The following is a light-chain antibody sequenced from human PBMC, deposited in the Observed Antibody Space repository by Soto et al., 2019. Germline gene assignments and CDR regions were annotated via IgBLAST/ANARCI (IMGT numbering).Light chain of an antibody. CDR1: QSVSSSY. CDR2: AAS. Sequence: DIVLTQSPGTLSLSPGERATLSCRASQSVSSSYLAWYQQKPGQAPSLLIYAASSRASGIPDRFGGSGSGTDFTLTISRLEPEDFAVYYCQQYGSSPWTFGQGTKVEIK. V-gene: IGKV3-20*01. CDR3: QQYGSSPWT. J-gene: IGKJ1*01.